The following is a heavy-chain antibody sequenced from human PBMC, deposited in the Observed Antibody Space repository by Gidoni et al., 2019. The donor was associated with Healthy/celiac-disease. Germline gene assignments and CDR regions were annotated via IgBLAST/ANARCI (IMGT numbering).Heavy chain of an antibody. CDR2: IYYSGST. J-gene: IGHJ4*02. Sequence: PGLVKPSQTLSLTCTVSGGSISSGAYYWSWIRQPPGKGLEWIGYIYYSGSTYYNPSLKSRVTISVDTSKNQFSLKLSSVTAADTAVYYCARGGYDFWSGYYYYFDYWGQGTLVTVSA. D-gene: IGHD3-3*01. CDR3: ARGGYDFWSGYYYYFDY. CDR1: GGSISSGAYY. V-gene: IGHV4-30-4*01.